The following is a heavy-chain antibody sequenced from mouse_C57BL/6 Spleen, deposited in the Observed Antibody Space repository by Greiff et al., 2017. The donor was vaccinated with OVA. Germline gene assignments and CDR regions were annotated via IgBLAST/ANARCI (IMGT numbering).Heavy chain of an antibody. J-gene: IGHJ4*01. V-gene: IGHV1-47*01. CDR3: ARSDDGYYEGAMDY. CDR2: FHPYNDDT. D-gene: IGHD2-3*01. CDR1: GYTFTTYP. Sequence: VQLQQSGAELVKPGASVKMSCKASGYTFTTYPIEWMKQNHGKSLEWIGNFHPYNDDTKYNDKFKGKATLTVEKSSSTVYMELSRLTSDDSAVYYGARSDDGYYEGAMDYWGQGTSVTVSS.